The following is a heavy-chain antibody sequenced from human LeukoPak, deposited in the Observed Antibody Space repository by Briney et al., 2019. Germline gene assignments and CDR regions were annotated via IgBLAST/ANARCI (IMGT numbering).Heavy chain of an antibody. D-gene: IGHD6-13*01. V-gene: IGHV3-30*02. J-gene: IGHJ3*02. CDR2: IRYDGSNK. CDR3: AKSFSYSSSSDAFDI. Sequence: GGSLRLSCAASGFTFSSYGMHCVRQAPGKGLEWVAFIRYDGSNKYYADSVKGRFTISRDNSKNTLYLQMNSLRAEDTAVYYCAKSFSYSSSSDAFDIWGQGTMVTVSS. CDR1: GFTFSSYG.